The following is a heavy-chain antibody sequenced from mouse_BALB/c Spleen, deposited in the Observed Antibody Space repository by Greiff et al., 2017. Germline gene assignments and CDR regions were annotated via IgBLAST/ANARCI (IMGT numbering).Heavy chain of an antibody. CDR1: GFNIKDYY. J-gene: IGHJ4*01. V-gene: IGHV14-4*02. CDR3: NAVARAMDY. Sequence: VQLQQSGAELVRSGASVKLSCTAPGFNIKDYYMHWVKQRPEQGLEWIGWIDPEYGDTEYAPKFQGKATMTADTSTNTAYLQLSSLTSEDPAVCYCNAVARAMDYWGQGTSVTVSS. CDR2: IDPEYGDT. D-gene: IGHD1-1*01.